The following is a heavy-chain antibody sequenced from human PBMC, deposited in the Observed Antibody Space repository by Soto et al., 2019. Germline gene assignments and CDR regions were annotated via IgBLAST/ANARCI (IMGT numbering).Heavy chain of an antibody. D-gene: IGHD3-3*01. V-gene: IGHV4-34*01. Sequence: SETLSLTCAVYGGSFSGYYWSWIRQPPGKGLEWIGEINHSGSTNYNPSLKSRVTISVDTSKNQFSLKLSSVTAADTAVYYCARFSLVYDFWSGYYPSHYMDVWGKGTTVTVSS. CDR2: INHSGST. CDR3: ARFSLVYDFWSGYYPSHYMDV. J-gene: IGHJ6*03. CDR1: GGSFSGYY.